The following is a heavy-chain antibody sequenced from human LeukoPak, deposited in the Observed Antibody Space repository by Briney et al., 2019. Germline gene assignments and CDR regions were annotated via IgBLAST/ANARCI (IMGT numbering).Heavy chain of an antibody. D-gene: IGHD3-10*01. CDR3: AELGITMIGGV. CDR2: ISSSSSTI. Sequence: GGSLRLSCAASGFTFSGSAMHWVRQAPGKGLEWVSYISSSSSTIYYADSVKGRFTISRDSAKNSLYLQMNSLRAEDTAVYYCAELGITMIGGVWGKGTTVTISS. CDR1: GFTFSGSA. V-gene: IGHV3-48*04. J-gene: IGHJ6*04.